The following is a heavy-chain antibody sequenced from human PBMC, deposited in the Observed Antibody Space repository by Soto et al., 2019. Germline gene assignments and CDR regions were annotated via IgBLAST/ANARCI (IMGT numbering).Heavy chain of an antibody. Sequence: PXGSLRLSCAASGFTFSTYAMSWVRQAPGKGLEWVSAISGSGTTTFYADSVQGRFTVSRDNSMNTLYLQMNSLRIEDTAVYYCAHPRGYGVFDAYDIWGQGTMVTV. J-gene: IGHJ3*02. CDR1: GFTFSTYA. V-gene: IGHV3-23*01. CDR2: ISGSGTTT. D-gene: IGHD4-17*01. CDR3: AHPRGYGVFDAYDI.